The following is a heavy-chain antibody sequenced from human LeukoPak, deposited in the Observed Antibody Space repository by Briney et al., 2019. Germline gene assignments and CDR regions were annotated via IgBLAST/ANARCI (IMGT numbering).Heavy chain of an antibody. V-gene: IGHV1-18*01. CDR2: ISTYTGNS. J-gene: IGHJ4*02. CDR3: ARTMTTMTTHGELDF. D-gene: IGHD4-17*01. CDR1: GYTFSNYV. Sequence: ASVKVSCKAPGYTFSNYVLTWVRQAPGQGLEWMGRISTYTGNSNYAQKFQDRVSMTRDTSTSTAYMELRNLSSDDAAVYYCARTMTTMTTHGELDFWGQGTLVTVSS.